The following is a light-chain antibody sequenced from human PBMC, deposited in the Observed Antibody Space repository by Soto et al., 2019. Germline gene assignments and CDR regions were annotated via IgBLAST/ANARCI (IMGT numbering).Light chain of an antibody. CDR1: QSVSSSY. V-gene: IGKV3-20*01. J-gene: IGKJ1*01. CDR2: GAS. Sequence: EIVLTQSPGTLSLSPGERATLSCRASQSVSSSYLAWYQQKPGQAPRLLIYGASSRATGIPDRFSGSGSGTDFTLTITSLQPEDSATYYCQQSYNTPQTFGQGTKVDIK. CDR3: QQSYNTPQT.